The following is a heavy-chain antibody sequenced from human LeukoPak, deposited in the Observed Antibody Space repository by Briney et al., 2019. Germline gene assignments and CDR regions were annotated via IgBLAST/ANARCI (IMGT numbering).Heavy chain of an antibody. V-gene: IGHV3-30*18. D-gene: IGHD3-10*01. CDR2: ISYDGSNK. J-gene: IGHJ6*03. CDR3: AKEMLGSGSYYNEDYYMDV. Sequence: PGGSLRLSCEGSGITLRNYGMHWVRQAPGKGLEWVAVISYDGSNKYYADSVKGRFTISRDNSKNTLYLQMNSLRAEDTAVYYCAKEMLGSGSYYNEDYYMDVWGKGTTVTVSS. CDR1: GITLRNYG.